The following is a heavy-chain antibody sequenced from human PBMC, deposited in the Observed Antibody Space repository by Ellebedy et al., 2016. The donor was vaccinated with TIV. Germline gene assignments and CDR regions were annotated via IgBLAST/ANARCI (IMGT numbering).Heavy chain of an antibody. CDR3: AGLTVPGGYY. D-gene: IGHD6-19*01. CDR2: SSSSTSYI. J-gene: IGHJ4*02. CDR1: GFTFSSYS. V-gene: IGHV3-21*01. Sequence: GESLKISCAASGFTFSSYSMNWVRQAPGKGLEWVSCSSSSTSYIYYADSVKGRFTISRDTAKNSMYLQMNSLRDEDTAVYYCAGLTVPGGYYWGQGTLVIVSS.